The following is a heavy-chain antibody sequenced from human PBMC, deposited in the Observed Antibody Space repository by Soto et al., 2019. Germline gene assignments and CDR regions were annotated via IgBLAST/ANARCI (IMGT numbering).Heavy chain of an antibody. CDR1: GGTFSIYA. CDR2: IIPIFGTA. Sequence: SVKVSCKASGGTFSIYAISGVLQSPLQWLDWMGGIIPIFGTANYAQKFQGRVTITADESTSTAYMELSSLRSEDTAVYYCARDPDYYGSGSYYMGPRYYGMDVWGQGTTVTVSS. V-gene: IGHV1-69*13. CDR3: ARDPDYYGSGSYYMGPRYYGMDV. D-gene: IGHD3-10*01. J-gene: IGHJ6*02.